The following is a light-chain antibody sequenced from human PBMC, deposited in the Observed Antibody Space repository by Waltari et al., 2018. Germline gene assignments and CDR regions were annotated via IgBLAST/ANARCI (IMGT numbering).Light chain of an antibody. CDR2: EVS. CDR1: SSDVGGYNY. Sequence: QSALTQPASVSGSPGQSITISCTGTSSDVGGYNYVSWYQQHPGKAPNLMIHEVSNRPSGVSNRFSGSKSGNTASLTISGLQAEDEADYYCSSYTSSSTLEFGGGTKLTVL. V-gene: IGLV2-14*01. J-gene: IGLJ2*01. CDR3: SSYTSSSTLE.